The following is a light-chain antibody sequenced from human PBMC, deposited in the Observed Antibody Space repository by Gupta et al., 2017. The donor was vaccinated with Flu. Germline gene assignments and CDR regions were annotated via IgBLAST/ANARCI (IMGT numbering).Light chain of an antibody. CDR1: SCDVGNSVY. CDR3: SSYTSTTAFYV. J-gene: IGLJ1*01. Sequence: QSALTQPASVSGSPGQSNTISCTGTSCDVGNSVYVPWYQQDSGRAPKLLIYDVTNPPSGVSRRRSGAKSGNTTSPTISALQAEDETDYYCSSYTSTTAFYVFGTGTKLTVL. CDR2: DVT. V-gene: IGLV2-14*01.